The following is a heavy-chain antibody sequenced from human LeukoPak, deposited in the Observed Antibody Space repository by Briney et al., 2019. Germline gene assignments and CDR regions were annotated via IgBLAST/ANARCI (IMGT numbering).Heavy chain of an antibody. D-gene: IGHD5-24*01. Sequence: PSETLSLTCDVSSVSISGTNYYWGWIRQPPGMGLEWIGSIHYRLPTFYNPLLKSRVTISVDTSKNQISLRLRSVTAADTAVYYCARHEEEDGYNAKTPDYWGQGTLVTVSS. CDR2: IHYRLPT. CDR3: ARHEEEDGYNAKTPDY. V-gene: IGHV4-39*01. CDR1: SVSISGTNYY. J-gene: IGHJ4*02.